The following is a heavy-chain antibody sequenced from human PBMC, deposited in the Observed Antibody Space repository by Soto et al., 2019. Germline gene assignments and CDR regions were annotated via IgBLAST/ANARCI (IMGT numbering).Heavy chain of an antibody. Sequence: QVQLVQSGAEVKKPGASVKVSCKASGYTFTSYGISWVRQAPGRGLEWMGWISAYNGNTNYAQKLQGRVTMTTDTSTSTAYMELRSLRSDDTAVYYCARVHYGDYSTYYFDYWGQGTLVTVSS. CDR1: GYTFTSYG. CDR2: ISAYNGNT. V-gene: IGHV1-18*04. CDR3: ARVHYGDYSTYYFDY. J-gene: IGHJ4*02. D-gene: IGHD4-17*01.